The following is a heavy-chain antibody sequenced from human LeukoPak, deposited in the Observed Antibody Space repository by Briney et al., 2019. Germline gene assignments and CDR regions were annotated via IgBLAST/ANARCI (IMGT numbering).Heavy chain of an antibody. D-gene: IGHD6-19*01. J-gene: IGHJ5*02. CDR3: AKSLRRIAVAGNWFHP. V-gene: IGHV3-23*01. CDR2: ISGSGGST. Sequence: PGGSLRLSCAASGFTFSSYAMSWVRQAPGKGLEWVSAISGSGGSTYYADSVKGRFTISRDNSKNTLYQQMNSRRAEDTAVYYRAKSLRRIAVAGNWFHPWGQGTLVTLS. CDR1: GFTFSSYA.